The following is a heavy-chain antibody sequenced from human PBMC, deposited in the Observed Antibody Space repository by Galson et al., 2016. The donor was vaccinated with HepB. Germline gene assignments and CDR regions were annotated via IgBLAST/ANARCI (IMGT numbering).Heavy chain of an antibody. Sequence: SLRLSCAASGFTFSGYTMNWVRQAPGQGLEWVSSISSTSTFIYYTDSLKGRFTNSRDNARNSLFLQMNSLRAEDTAVYYCARHYPYSFGTYYGVDVWGQGTTVTVSS. CDR2: ISSTSTFI. J-gene: IGHJ6*02. V-gene: IGHV3-21*01. CDR3: ARHYPYSFGTYYGVDV. D-gene: IGHD5-18*01. CDR1: GFTFSGYT.